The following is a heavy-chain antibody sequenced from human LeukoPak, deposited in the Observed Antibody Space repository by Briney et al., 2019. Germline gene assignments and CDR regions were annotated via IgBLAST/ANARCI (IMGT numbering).Heavy chain of an antibody. Sequence: PGGSLRLSCAASGFTFSSYSMNWVRQAPGKGLEWVSFISSSSSYIYYADLVKGRFTISRDNAKNSLYLQMNSLRAEDTALYYCARRVGATAYFDYWGQGTLVTVSS. V-gene: IGHV3-21*01. CDR3: ARRVGATAYFDY. CDR1: GFTFSSYS. D-gene: IGHD1-26*01. J-gene: IGHJ4*02. CDR2: ISSSSSYI.